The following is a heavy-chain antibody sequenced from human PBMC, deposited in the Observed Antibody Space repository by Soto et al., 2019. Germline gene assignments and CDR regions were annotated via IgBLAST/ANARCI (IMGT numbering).Heavy chain of an antibody. CDR3: AKASTLSETTVPTTRFDY. CDR2: ISYDGSNK. Sequence: QVQLVESGGGVVQPGRSLRLSCAASGFTFSSYGMHWVLQAPGKGLEWVAVISYDGSNKYYADSVKGRFTISRDNSKHTLYLQMNGLRAEDTAVYYCAKASTLSETTVPTTRFDYWGQGTLVTVSS. J-gene: IGHJ4*02. CDR1: GFTFSSYG. D-gene: IGHD4-17*01. V-gene: IGHV3-30*18.